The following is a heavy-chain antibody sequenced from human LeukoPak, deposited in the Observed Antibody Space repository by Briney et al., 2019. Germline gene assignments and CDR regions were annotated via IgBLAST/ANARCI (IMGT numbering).Heavy chain of an antibody. J-gene: IGHJ1*01. CDR2: ISYDGSNK. Sequence: GGSLRLSCAASGFTFSSYAMHWVRQAPGKGLEWVALISYDGSNKYYADSVKGRFTVSRDNSKNTLYLQMNSLRVEDTAVYYCASEYREDHSGSQYFQHWGQGTLVTISS. D-gene: IGHD6-19*01. CDR1: GFTFSSYA. CDR3: ASEYREDHSGSQYFQH. V-gene: IGHV3-30*04.